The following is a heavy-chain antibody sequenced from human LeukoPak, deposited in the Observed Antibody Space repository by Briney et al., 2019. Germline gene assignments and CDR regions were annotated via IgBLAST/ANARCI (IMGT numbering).Heavy chain of an antibody. CDR2: FDPEDGET. CDR1: GYTLTELS. J-gene: IGHJ4*02. CDR3: ASNGVRSTSCA. Sequence: HRTSVKVSCKVSGYTLTELSMHWVRQAPGKGLEWMGGFDPEDGETIYAQKFQDRVTITTDESTSTAYMELSSLRSEDTAVYYCASNGVRSTSCAWGQGTLVTVSS. V-gene: IGHV1-24*01. D-gene: IGHD2-2*01.